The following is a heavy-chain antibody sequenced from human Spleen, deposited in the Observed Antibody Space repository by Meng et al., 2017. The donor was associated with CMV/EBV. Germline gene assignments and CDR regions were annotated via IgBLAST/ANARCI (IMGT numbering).Heavy chain of an antibody. V-gene: IGHV1-2*02. D-gene: IGHD1-7*01. CDR1: GYTFTGYR. J-gene: IGHJ6*02. CDR3: ARDSGTTDYFYYGLDV. CDR2: INPNSGGT. Sequence: ASVKVSCKASGYTFTGYRMHWVRQAPGQGLEWMGWINPNSGGTNYAQRFHGRVTLTRDTSSSTAYMEVSRLTSDDTAVYYCARDSGTTDYFYYGLDVWGQGTTVTVSS.